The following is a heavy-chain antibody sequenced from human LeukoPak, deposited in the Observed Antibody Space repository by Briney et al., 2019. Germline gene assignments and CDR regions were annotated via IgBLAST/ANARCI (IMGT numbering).Heavy chain of an antibody. D-gene: IGHD6-13*01. CDR1: SGSISSSSYY. CDR2: IYYSGST. CDR3: ARRGSSWEQYYYYMDV. Sequence: SETLSLTCTVSSGSISSSSYYWGWIRQPPGKGLEWIGSIYYSGSTYYNPSLKSRVTISVDTSKNQFSLKLSSVTAADTAVYYCARRGSSWEQYYYYMDVWGKGTTVTISS. V-gene: IGHV4-39*01. J-gene: IGHJ6*03.